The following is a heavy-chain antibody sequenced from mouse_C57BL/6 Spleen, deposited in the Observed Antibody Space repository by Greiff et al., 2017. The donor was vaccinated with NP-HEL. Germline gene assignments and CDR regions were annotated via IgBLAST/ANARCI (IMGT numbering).Heavy chain of an antibody. CDR2: IYPRDGST. CDR3: ARGAYYGSSYEGWFAY. CDR1: GYTFTSYD. D-gene: IGHD1-1*01. J-gene: IGHJ3*01. V-gene: IGHV1-85*01. Sequence: VKLVESGPELVKPGASVKLSCKASGYTFTSYDINWVKQRPGQGLEWIGWIYPRDGSTKYNEKFKGKATLTVDTSSSTAYMELHSLTSEDSAVYFCARGAYYGSSYEGWFAYWGQGTLVTVSA.